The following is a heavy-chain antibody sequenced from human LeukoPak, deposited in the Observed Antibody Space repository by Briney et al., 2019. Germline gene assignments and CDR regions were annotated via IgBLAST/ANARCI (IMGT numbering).Heavy chain of an antibody. CDR2: ISSNGGST. V-gene: IGHV3-64*01. J-gene: IGHJ4*02. CDR3: AKDRWGAVASFDY. D-gene: IGHD6-19*01. CDR1: GFTFSSYA. Sequence: GSLRLSCAASGFTFSSYAMHWVRQAPGKGLEYVSAISSNGGSTYYANSVKGRFTISRDNSKNTLYLQMNSLRAEDTAVYYCAKDRWGAVASFDYWGQGTLVTVSS.